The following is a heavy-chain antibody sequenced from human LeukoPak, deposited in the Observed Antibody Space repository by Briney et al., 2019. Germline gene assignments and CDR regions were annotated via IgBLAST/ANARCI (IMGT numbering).Heavy chain of an antibody. V-gene: IGHV3-21*01. CDR1: KFTSSDYS. CDR3: ARVMDYTGWAYFDY. D-gene: IGHD6-19*01. CDR2: ISSIRNYI. Sequence: GGSLRLSCAASKFTSSDYSMSWVRQAPGKGLEWVSSISSIRNYIYYADSVKGRFTVSRDNAKNSLYLQMNSLRAEDTAVYYCARVMDYTGWAYFDYWGQGTLVTVSS. J-gene: IGHJ4*02.